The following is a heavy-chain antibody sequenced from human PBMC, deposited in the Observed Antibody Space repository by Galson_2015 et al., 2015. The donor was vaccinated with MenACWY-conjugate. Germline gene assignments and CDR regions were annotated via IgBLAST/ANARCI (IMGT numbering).Heavy chain of an antibody. CDR1: GLTFSSHW. J-gene: IGHJ4*02. CDR2: INSDGSAA. CDR3: ATYCSSPSCYANGAY. V-gene: IGHV3-74*01. Sequence: SLRLSCAASGLTFSSHWMHWVRQAPGKGLVWVSLINSDGSAADYADSVKGRFTISRDNAKNTLYLQMNSLRAEDTAVYYCATYCSSPSCYANGAYWGQGTLVTVSS. D-gene: IGHD2-2*01.